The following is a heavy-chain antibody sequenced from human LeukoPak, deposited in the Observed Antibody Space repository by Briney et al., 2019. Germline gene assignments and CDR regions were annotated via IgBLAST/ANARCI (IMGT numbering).Heavy chain of an antibody. CDR2: ISGSGVST. D-gene: IGHD3-10*01. V-gene: IGHV3-23*01. CDR1: GFSFSSYA. Sequence: GGSLRLSCAASGFSFSSYAMSWVRQAPGKGLGWVSTISGSGVSTYYADSVKGRFTISRDNSKNTLYLQMNSLRAEDTAVYYCAKDDYDYGSGSLYGTHDYWGQGTLVTVSS. J-gene: IGHJ4*02. CDR3: AKDDYDYGSGSLYGTHDY.